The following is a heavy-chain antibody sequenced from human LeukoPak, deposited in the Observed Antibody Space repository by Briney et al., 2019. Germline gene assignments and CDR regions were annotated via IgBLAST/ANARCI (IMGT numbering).Heavy chain of an antibody. V-gene: IGHV4-39*01. Sequence: SETLSLTCTVSGGSISSSSYYWGWIRQPPGKGLEWIGSIYYSGSTYYNPSLKSRVTIPVDTSKNQFSLKLSSVTAADTTVYYCARHRNYGSGTGWFDPWGQGTLVTVSS. J-gene: IGHJ5*02. CDR3: ARHRNYGSGTGWFDP. CDR2: IYYSGST. CDR1: GGSISSSSYY. D-gene: IGHD3-10*01.